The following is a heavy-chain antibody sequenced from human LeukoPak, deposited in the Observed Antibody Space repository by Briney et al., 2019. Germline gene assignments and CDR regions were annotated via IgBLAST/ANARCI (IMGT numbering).Heavy chain of an antibody. CDR3: ARARITMVRGVNYPLFDY. D-gene: IGHD3-10*01. CDR1: GGTFSSYA. CDR2: IIPIFGTA. J-gene: IGHJ4*02. Sequence: SVKVSCKASGGTFSSYAISWVRQAPGQGLEWMGGIIPIFGTANYAQKFQGRVTITADESTNTAYMELSSLRSEDTAVYYCARARITMVRGVNYPLFDYWGQGTLVTVSS. V-gene: IGHV1-69*01.